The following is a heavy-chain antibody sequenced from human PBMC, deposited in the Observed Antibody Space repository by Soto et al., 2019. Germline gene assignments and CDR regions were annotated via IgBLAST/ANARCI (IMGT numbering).Heavy chain of an antibody. CDR2: IKTDGSET. CDR3: VKGAWGGS. D-gene: IGHD3-16*01. Sequence: EVQLVQSGGGLVQPGGSLRVSCAASGFNFRGFRMGWVRQAPGKGLEWVANIKTDGSETHYADSAKGRFTISRDNAENSLHLQLNNLGLDDAAVYYCVKGAWGGSWGQGTPVAVSP. J-gene: IGHJ4*02. V-gene: IGHV3-7*05. CDR1: GFNFRGFR.